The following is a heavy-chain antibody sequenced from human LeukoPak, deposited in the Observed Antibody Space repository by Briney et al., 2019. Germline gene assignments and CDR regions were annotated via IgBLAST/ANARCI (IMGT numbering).Heavy chain of an antibody. CDR2: ISAYNGNT. V-gene: IGHV1-18*01. J-gene: IGHJ6*02. D-gene: IGHD6-6*01. CDR1: GYTFTSYG. Sequence: ASVKVSCKASGYTFTSYGISWVRQAPGRGLEWMGWISAYNGNTNYAQKLQGRVTMTTDTSTSTAYMELRSLRSDDTAVYYCARPLRIAARSYYYGMDVWGQGTTVTVSS. CDR3: ARPLRIAARSYYYGMDV.